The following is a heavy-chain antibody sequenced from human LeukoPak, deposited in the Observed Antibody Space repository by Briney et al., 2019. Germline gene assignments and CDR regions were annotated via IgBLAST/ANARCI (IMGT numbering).Heavy chain of an antibody. J-gene: IGHJ4*02. D-gene: IGHD2-21*02. V-gene: IGHV3-23*01. CDR2: ISGSGGST. CDR1: GFTFSSYA. CDR3: AKARLGPYCGGDCYSDY. Sequence: TGASLRLSCAASGFTFSSYAMSWVRQAPGNGLEWVSAISGSGGSTYYADYVKGRFTISRDNAKNTPYLQMNSLRAEDTAVYYCAKARLGPYCGGDCYSDYWGQGTLVTVSS.